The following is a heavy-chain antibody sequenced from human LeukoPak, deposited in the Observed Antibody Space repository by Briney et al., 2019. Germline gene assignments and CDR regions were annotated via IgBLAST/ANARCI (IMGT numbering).Heavy chain of an antibody. D-gene: IGHD3-10*01. J-gene: IGHJ4*02. CDR2: ISSSGSTI. CDR3: ARPLITMVRSPGY. V-gene: IGHV3-48*03. Sequence: GGSLRLSCAASGFTFSSYEMNWVRQAPGKGLEWVSYISSSGSTIYYADSVKGRFTISRDNSKNTLYLQMNSLRAEDTAVYYCARPLITMVRSPGYWGQGTLVTVSS. CDR1: GFTFSSYE.